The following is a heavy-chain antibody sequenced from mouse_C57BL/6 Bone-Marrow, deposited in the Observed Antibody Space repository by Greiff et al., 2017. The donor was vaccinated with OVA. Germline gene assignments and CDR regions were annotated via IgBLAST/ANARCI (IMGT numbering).Heavy chain of an antibody. Sequence: EVQLVESGPGLVKPSQSLSLTCSVTGYSITSGYYWNWIRQFPGNKLEWMGYISYDGSNNYNPSLKNRISITRDTSKNQFFLKLNSVTTEDTATYYCARGEGGYYPFAYWGQGTLVTVSA. V-gene: IGHV3-6*01. CDR2: ISYDGSN. CDR1: GYSITSGYY. CDR3: ARGEGGYYPFAY. D-gene: IGHD2-3*01. J-gene: IGHJ3*01.